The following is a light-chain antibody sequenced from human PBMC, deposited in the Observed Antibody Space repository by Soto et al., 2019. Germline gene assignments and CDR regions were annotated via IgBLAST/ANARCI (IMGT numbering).Light chain of an antibody. V-gene: IGLV2-8*01. CDR2: EVS. Sequence: QSALTQPPSASGSPGQSVTISCTGTSSDVGGYNYVSWYQQHPGKAPKLMIYEVSKRPSGVPDRFSGSKSGNTASLTVSGLQAEDEADYCCISYAGRNNVGVFGTGTKLTVL. J-gene: IGLJ1*01. CDR1: SSDVGGYNY. CDR3: ISYAGRNNVGV.